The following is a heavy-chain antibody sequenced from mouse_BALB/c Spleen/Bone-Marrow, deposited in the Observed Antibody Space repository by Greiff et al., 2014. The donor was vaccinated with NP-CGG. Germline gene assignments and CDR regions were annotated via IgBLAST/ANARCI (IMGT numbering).Heavy chain of an antibody. V-gene: IGHV1S41*01. CDR3: ARSYYVSSPYAMDY. CDR2: IAPGSGNI. J-gene: IGHJ4*01. Sequence: DLVKPGASVKLSCKASGYTSTSYWIKWGKKRPGQGLEGIGRIAPGSGNIYYNEMFKVKATLTVDASSSTAYIQLSSLSSEDSAVYFCARSYYVSSPYAMDYWGQGTSVTVSS. CDR1: GYTSTSYW. D-gene: IGHD1-1*01.